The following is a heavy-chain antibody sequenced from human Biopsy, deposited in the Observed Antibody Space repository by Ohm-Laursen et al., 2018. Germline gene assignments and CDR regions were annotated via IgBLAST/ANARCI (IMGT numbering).Heavy chain of an antibody. Sequence: SLRLSCAASEFTFSNYGMHWVRQAPGKGLEWVSVTFESGDTTHYGDSVKGRFSVSRDNSKSTLYLQMNSLRAEDTAVYYCAKTLGDSYGSRYFDYWGQGTLVTVSS. CDR3: AKTLGDSYGSRYFDY. CDR2: TFESGDTT. D-gene: IGHD5-18*01. J-gene: IGHJ4*02. V-gene: IGHV3-NL1*01. CDR1: EFTFSNYG.